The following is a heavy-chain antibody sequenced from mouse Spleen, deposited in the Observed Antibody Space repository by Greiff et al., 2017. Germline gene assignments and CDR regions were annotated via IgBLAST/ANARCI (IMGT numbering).Heavy chain of an antibody. CDR1: GDSITSGY. CDR2: ISYSGST. D-gene: IGHD4-1*01. V-gene: IGHV3-8*02. CDR3: ARGLGRGFAY. J-gene: IGHJ3*01. Sequence: EVKLVESGPSLVKPSQTLSLTCSVTGDSITSGYWNWIRKFPGNKLEYMGYISYSGSTYYNPSLKSRISITRDTSKNQYYLQLNSVTTEDTATYYCARGLGRGFAYWGHGTLVTVSA.